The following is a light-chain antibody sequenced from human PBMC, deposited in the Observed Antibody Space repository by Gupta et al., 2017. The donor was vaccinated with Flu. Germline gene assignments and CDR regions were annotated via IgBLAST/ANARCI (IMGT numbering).Light chain of an antibody. J-gene: IGLJ2*01. Sequence: TISCTGTSSDVGGYNYVSWYQHHPGKAPKLMIYEVTKRPSGVPDRFSGSKSGNTASLTVSGLQADDEAEYYCSSYAGSNNLLFGGGTKLTVL. CDR1: SSDVGGYNY. CDR2: EVT. V-gene: IGLV2-8*01. CDR3: SSYAGSNNLL.